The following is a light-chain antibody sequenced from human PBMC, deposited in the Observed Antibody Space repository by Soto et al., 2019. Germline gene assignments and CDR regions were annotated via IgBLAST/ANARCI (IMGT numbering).Light chain of an antibody. CDR1: SSDVGAYTS. CDR3: SSYTSDNRSYV. V-gene: IGLV2-14*01. CDR2: EVS. Sequence: QSVLIQPPSVSGSPGQSITISCTGTSSDVGAYTSVAWYQQHPGKAPKLMIYEVSNRPSGVSNRFSGSKSANTASLTISGLQAEDEAHYYCSSYTSDNRSYVFGTGTKLTVL. J-gene: IGLJ1*01.